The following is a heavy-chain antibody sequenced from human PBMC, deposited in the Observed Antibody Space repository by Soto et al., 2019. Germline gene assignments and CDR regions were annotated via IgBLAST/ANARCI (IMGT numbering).Heavy chain of an antibody. CDR3: VTSLTTYGPAAYAY. CDR1: GFTLNDQY. D-gene: IGHD1-1*01. Sequence: DVQLMQSGGGLVHPGGSLRLSCVVSGFTLNDQYMVWVGQAPGKGLEWIGRRASAGAGHTIEYAASVQGRFAISRDDSDNAVHLQVKSRKIEDTAVYYCVTSLTTYGPAAYAYWGQGTLVTVSS. J-gene: IGHJ4*02. V-gene: IGHV3-72*01. CDR2: RASAGAGHTI.